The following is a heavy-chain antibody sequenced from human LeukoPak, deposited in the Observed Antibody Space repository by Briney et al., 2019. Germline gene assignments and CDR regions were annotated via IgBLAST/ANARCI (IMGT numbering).Heavy chain of an antibody. CDR1: GGTFISYT. V-gene: IGHV1-69*04. CDR3: ARDDYDSSGYANWFDP. CDR2: IIPILGIA. J-gene: IGHJ5*02. Sequence: VASVKVSCKASGGTFISYTISWVRQAPGQGLEWMGRIIPILGIANYAQKFQGRGTITADKSTSTAYMELSSLRSEDTAVYYCARDDYDSSGYANWFDPWGQGTLVTVSS. D-gene: IGHD3-22*01.